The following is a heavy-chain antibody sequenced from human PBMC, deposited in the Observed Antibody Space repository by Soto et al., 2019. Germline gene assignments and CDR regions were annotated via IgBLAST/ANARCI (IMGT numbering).Heavy chain of an antibody. V-gene: IGHV1-3*01. J-gene: IGHJ4*02. D-gene: IGHD6-19*01. CDR1: GYTFIYYT. CDR3: ARGPSSGSFDF. CDR2: VNADNGDT. Sequence: QVHLVQSGAEVKKPGASVKVSCKASGYTFIYYTMHLMRQAPGQRPEWMGWVNADNGDTRYSQKFQGRLTMTRDTSASTIYVELSSLTSEDTAVYFCARGPSSGSFDFWGQGTLVTVSS.